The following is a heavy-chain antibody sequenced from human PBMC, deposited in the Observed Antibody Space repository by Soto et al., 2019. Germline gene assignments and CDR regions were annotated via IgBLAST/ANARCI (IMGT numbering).Heavy chain of an antibody. Sequence: EVQLVESGGGLVQPGGSLRLSCAASGFTFDDYAIHWVRQAPGKGLEWVSGISWNGAATGYADSVKGRFTISRDNAKNTLYLQMNSLGSDDTTIYYCANLPLYGSGFGCWGLGTLVTVSS. V-gene: IGHV3-9*01. D-gene: IGHD3-10*01. CDR3: ANLPLYGSGFGC. CDR2: ISWNGAAT. J-gene: IGHJ4*02. CDR1: GFTFDDYA.